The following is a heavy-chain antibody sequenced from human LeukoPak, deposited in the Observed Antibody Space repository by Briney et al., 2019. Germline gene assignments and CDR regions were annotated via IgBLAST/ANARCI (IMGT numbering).Heavy chain of an antibody. V-gene: IGHV5-51*01. CDR1: GYSFTNDW. D-gene: IGHD3-10*01. J-gene: IGHJ5*02. Sequence: GESLKISCKGSGYSFTNDWIGWVRQMPGKGLEWMGIIYPGDSDTRYSPSFQGQVTISADKSISTAYLQWSSLKASDTAMYYCARRCITMVRGVISDWFDPWGQGTLVTVSS. CDR3: ARRCITMVRGVISDWFDP. CDR2: IYPGDSDT.